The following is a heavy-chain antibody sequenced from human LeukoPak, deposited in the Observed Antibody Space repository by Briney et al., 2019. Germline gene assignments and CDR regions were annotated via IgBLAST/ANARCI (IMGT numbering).Heavy chain of an antibody. D-gene: IGHD5-18*01. Sequence: SETLSLTRTVSGGSISSYYWSWVRQPPGKGLEWIGYIYYSGSTNYNPSLKSRVTISVDTSKNQFSLKLSSVTAADTAVYYCARTPGYSYGRAAIGAFDIWGQGTMVTVSS. CDR2: IYYSGST. V-gene: IGHV4-59*01. CDR1: GGSISSYY. CDR3: ARTPGYSYGRAAIGAFDI. J-gene: IGHJ3*02.